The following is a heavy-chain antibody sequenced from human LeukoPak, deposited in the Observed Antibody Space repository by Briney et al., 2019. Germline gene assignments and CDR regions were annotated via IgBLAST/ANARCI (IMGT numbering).Heavy chain of an antibody. CDR3: ARQGSGSRAAFDY. Sequence: SETLSLTCTVSGGSISTFYWSWIRQPPGKGLEWIGYIYYSGITNYHPSLKSRVPISVDTSKNQFSLKLSSVTAADTAVYYCARQGSGSRAAFDYLGQGTLVGVSS. J-gene: IGHJ4*02. CDR1: GGSISTFY. CDR2: IYYSGIT. D-gene: IGHD1-26*01. V-gene: IGHV4-59*08.